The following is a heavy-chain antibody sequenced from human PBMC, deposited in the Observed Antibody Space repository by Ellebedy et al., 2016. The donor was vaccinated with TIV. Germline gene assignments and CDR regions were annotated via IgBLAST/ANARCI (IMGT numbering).Heavy chain of an antibody. J-gene: IGHJ4*01. V-gene: IGHV3-72*01. CDR3: ARSGSYSPFDY. D-gene: IGHD1-26*01. Sequence: GESLKIPCAASGFTFSDHYMDWVRQAPGKGLEWVGRTRNEANSYTTDYAASVKGRFTIARDYSQSSLYLQMNSLRTEDTAVYYCARSGSYSPFDYWGHGTLVTVSS. CDR1: GFTFSDHY. CDR2: TRNEANSYTT.